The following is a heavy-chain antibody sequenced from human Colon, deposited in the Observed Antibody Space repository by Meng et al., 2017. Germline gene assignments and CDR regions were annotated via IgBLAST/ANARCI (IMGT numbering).Heavy chain of an antibody. CDR1: GFTFSSYA. V-gene: IGHV3-30*01. D-gene: IGHD6-13*01. CDR2: ISYDGSNK. J-gene: IGHJ4*02. CDR3: ARDRGPYSSSWYVQDY. Sequence: GESLKISCAASGFTFSSYAMHWVRQAPGKGLEWVAVISYDGSNKYYADSVKGRFTISRDNSKNTLYLQMNSLRAEDTAVYYCARDRGPYSSSWYVQDYWGQGPLVTVSS.